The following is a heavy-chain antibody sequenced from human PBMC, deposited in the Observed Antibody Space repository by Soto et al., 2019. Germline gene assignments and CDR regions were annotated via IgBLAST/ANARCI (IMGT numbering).Heavy chain of an antibody. V-gene: IGHV6-1*01. CDR3: ARGWGLDN. J-gene: IGHJ4*02. CDR1: GDSVSSDSAA. CDR2: TYYRSKWYN. D-gene: IGHD3-16*01. Sequence: QVQLQQSGPGLVKPSQPLSLTCAISGDSVSSDSAAWNWLRQSPSRGLEWMGRTYYRSKWYNDYARSVKSRMTINSDTSKNQLSLQLNSVTPEYTAGYYCARGWGLDNWGQGILVTVSS.